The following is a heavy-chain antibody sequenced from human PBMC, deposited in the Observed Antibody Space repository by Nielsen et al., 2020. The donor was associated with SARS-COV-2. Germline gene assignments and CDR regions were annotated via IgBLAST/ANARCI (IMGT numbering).Heavy chain of an antibody. J-gene: IGHJ3*01. V-gene: IGHV4-34*01. CDR2: IDHSGTA. D-gene: IGHD3-9*01. CDR1: GGSFSGSC. Sequence: SETLSLTCAVYGGSFSGSCWSWIRQPPGKGLEWIGEIDHSGTATLNPSLKGRVTVSVNPSKNQFSLKMTSMTAADTAVYFCARAPDVDVLTGDYPDGFDVWGQGTGVTVSS. CDR3: ARAPDVDVLTGDYPDGFDV.